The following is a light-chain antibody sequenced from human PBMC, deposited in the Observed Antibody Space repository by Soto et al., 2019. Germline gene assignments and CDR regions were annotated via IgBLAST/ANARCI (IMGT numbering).Light chain of an antibody. CDR1: SSDIGTYDY. CDR3: CSYGGGNNFYV. Sequence: QSVLTQPPSASGSPGQSVTISCTGTSSDIGTYDYVSWYQHFPDKAPKLIIYEVSKRPSGVPDRFSGSKSGNTASLTVSGLQAEDEGDYYCCSYGGGNNFYVFGTGTKVTVL. J-gene: IGLJ1*01. V-gene: IGLV2-8*01. CDR2: EVS.